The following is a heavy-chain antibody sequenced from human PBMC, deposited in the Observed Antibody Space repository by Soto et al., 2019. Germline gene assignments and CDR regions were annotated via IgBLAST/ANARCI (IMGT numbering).Heavy chain of an antibody. CDR3: ARDSSSSWYSPPFDY. V-gene: IGHV1-3*01. Sequence: QVQLVQSGAEVKKPGASVKVSCKASGYTFTSYAMHWVRQAPGQRLEWMGWINAGNGNTKYSQKFQGRVTITRDTSASTAYMELSSLRSEDTAVYYCARDSSSSWYSPPFDYWGQGTLVTVSS. D-gene: IGHD6-13*01. CDR1: GYTFTSYA. J-gene: IGHJ4*02. CDR2: INAGNGNT.